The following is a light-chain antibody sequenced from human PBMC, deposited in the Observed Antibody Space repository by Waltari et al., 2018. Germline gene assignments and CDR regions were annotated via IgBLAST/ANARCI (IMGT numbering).Light chain of an antibody. V-gene: IGKV1-5*03. CDR1: QTISSW. J-gene: IGKJ1*01. CDR2: KAS. Sequence: DIQMTQSPSTLSASVGDRVTVTCRASQTISSWLAWYQQKPGKAPKLLIYKASSLESGVPSRFSGSGSGTEVTLTISSLQPDDFAIYYCQQYNSYPRTFGQGTKVEI. CDR3: QQYNSYPRT.